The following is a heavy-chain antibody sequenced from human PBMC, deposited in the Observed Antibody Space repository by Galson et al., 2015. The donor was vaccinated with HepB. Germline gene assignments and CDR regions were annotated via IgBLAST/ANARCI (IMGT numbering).Heavy chain of an antibody. Sequence: SLRLSCAASGFTFSSYAMHWVRQAPGKGLEWVAVISKDGGNKYHADSVKGRFTISRDNSRNMLYLQMNSLTAEDTAVYYCARTTTVITFVDYWGQGTLVTVSS. CDR3: ARTTTVITFVDY. J-gene: IGHJ4*02. CDR1: GFTFSSYA. CDR2: ISKDGGNK. D-gene: IGHD4-23*01. V-gene: IGHV3-30-3*01.